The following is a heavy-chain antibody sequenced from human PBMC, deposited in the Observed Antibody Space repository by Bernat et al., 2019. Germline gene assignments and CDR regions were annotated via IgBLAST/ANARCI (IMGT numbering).Heavy chain of an antibody. D-gene: IGHD2-8*01. CDR1: GFAFSTSD. CDR2: ISSSSSTI. V-gene: IGHV3-48*01. CDR3: ARDGKRRSNNGYDFEY. Sequence: EVQLVESGGGLVQPGGSLRLSCAASGFAFSTSDMHWVRQAPGKRLEWVSFISSSSSTIYYTDSVKGRFTISRDNGKNSLFLQMSSLRADDTAVYYCARDGKRRSNNGYDFEYWGQGTLVTVSS. J-gene: IGHJ4*02.